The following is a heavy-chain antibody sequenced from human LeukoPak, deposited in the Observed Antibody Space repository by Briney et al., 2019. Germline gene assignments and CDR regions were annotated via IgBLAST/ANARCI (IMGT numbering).Heavy chain of an antibody. CDR1: GYSISSGYY. D-gene: IGHD3-9*01. Sequence: SETLSLTCTVSGYSISSGYYWGWIRQPPGKGLEWIGSIYHSGSTYYNPSLKSRVTISVDTSKNQFSLKLSSVTAADTAVYYCASLVSEDILTGYSKYYFDYWGQGTLVTVSS. CDR2: IYHSGST. CDR3: ASLVSEDILTGYSKYYFDY. V-gene: IGHV4-38-2*02. J-gene: IGHJ4*02.